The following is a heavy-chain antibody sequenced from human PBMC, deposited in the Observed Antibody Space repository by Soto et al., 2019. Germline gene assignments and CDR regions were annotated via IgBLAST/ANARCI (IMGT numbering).Heavy chain of an antibody. J-gene: IGHJ3*02. CDR3: AKDQEGGAFDI. Sequence: RGSLRLSCAASGFTSSSYSMKWVRQAPGKGLEWVSSISSSSSYIYYADSVKGRFTISRDNSKNTLYLQKNSLRAEDTAVYYCAKDQEGGAFDIWGQGTMVTVSS. CDR1: GFTSSSYS. CDR2: ISSSSSYI. D-gene: IGHD2-15*01. V-gene: IGHV3-21*04.